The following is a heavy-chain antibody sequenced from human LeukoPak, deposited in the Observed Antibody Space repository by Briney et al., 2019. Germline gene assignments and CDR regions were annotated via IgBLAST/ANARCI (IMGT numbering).Heavy chain of an antibody. Sequence: GGSLRLSCVASGFSFSDSVMSWVRQAPTRGREWVSAISGDAAVTYYAASVKGRFTISRDNSKNTVYLQMNSLRAEDTATYYCAKVGYCTNNCFRTHDYWGQGALVTVSS. CDR3: AKVGYCTNNCFRTHDY. D-gene: IGHD2-8*01. J-gene: IGHJ4*02. V-gene: IGHV3-23*01. CDR1: GFSFSDSV. CDR2: ISGDAAVT.